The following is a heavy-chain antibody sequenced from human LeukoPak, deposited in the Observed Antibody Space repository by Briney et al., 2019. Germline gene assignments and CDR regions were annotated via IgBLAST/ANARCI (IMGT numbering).Heavy chain of an antibody. CDR2: ISGSGGST. D-gene: IGHD3-22*01. CDR3: AKTPINYDSSGYSLYYFDY. Sequence: PGGSLRLSCAASGFTFSSYWMHWVRQAPGKGLEWVSAISGSGGSTYYADSVKGRFTISRDNSKNTLYLQMNSLRAEDTAVYYCAKTPINYDSSGYSLYYFDYWGQGTLVTVSS. V-gene: IGHV3-23*01. CDR1: GFTFSSYW. J-gene: IGHJ4*02.